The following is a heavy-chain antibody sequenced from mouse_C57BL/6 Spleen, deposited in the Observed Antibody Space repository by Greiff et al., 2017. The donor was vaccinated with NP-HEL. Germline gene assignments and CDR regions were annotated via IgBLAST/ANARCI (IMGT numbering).Heavy chain of an antibody. Sequence: QVQLQQSGAELVKPGASVKISCKASGYAFSSYWMNWVKQRPGKGLEWIGQIYPGDGDTNYNGKFKGKATLTADKSSSTAYMQLSSLTSEDSAVYFCARRSPGSPSWNYFDYWGQGTTLTVSS. CDR2: IYPGDGDT. D-gene: IGHD3-1*01. CDR3: ARRSPGSPSWNYFDY. V-gene: IGHV1-80*01. CDR1: GYAFSSYW. J-gene: IGHJ2*01.